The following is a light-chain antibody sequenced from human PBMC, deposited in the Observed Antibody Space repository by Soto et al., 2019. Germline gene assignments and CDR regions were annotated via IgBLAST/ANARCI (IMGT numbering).Light chain of an antibody. V-gene: IGKV2-28*01. CDR3: MQPLDLPVT. CDR2: LAS. Sequence: ETLLAQLPLSLSVTPGEPASISCSSSHSLLHTNAYHYLDWYLQKPGQSPQLLIYLASYRASGVPDRFSGSGSGTEFTLRISRVEAEDVGVYYCMQPLDLPVTFGQGTRLEIK. CDR1: HSLLHTNAYHY. J-gene: IGKJ5*01.